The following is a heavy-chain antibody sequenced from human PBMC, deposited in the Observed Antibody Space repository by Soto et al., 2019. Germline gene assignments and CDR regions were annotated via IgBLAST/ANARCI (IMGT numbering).Heavy chain of an antibody. D-gene: IGHD1-1*01. CDR3: ARGGTGIKATTLGY. J-gene: IGHJ4*02. Sequence: SVKVSCKASGGTFSSYAISWVRQAPGQGLEWMGGIIPIFGTANYAQKFQGRVTITADESTSTAYMELSSLRSEDTAVYYCARGGTGIKATTLGYWGQGTLVTVSS. V-gene: IGHV1-69*13. CDR1: GGTFSSYA. CDR2: IIPIFGTA.